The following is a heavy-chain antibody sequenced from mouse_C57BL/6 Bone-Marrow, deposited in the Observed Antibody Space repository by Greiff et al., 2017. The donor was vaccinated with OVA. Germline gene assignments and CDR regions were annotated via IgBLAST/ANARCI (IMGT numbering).Heavy chain of an antibody. V-gene: IGHV5-17*01. J-gene: IGHJ2*01. CDR1: GFTFSDYG. Sequence: EVKLMESGGGLVKPGGSLKLSCAASGFTFSDYGMHWVRQAPEKGLEWVAYISSGSSTIYYADTVKGRFTISRDNAKNTLFLQMTSLRSEDTAMYYCARKLSYLDYWGQGTTLTVSS. CDR3: ARKLSYLDY. CDR2: ISSGSSTI.